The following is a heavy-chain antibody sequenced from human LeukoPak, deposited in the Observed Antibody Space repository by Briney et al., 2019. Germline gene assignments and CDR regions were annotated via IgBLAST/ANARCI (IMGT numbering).Heavy chain of an antibody. J-gene: IGHJ4*02. CDR2: TDPGDSDT. CDR3: ARQTAMGRSGDY. V-gene: IGHV5-51*01. D-gene: IGHD5-18*01. CDR1: GYSFTSYW. Sequence: GESLKISCKSSGYSFTSYWSGWVRQMPGKGLEWMGITDPGDSDTPYTPSFQGQVTISADKSLRTAYLQWNSLKASDTAMYYCARQTAMGRSGDYWGQGTLVTVSS.